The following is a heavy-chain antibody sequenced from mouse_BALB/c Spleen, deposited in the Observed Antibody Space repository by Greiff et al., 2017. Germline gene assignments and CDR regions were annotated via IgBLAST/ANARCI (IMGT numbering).Heavy chain of an antibody. CDR1: GYSITSGYY. Sequence: EVKLQESGPGLVKPSQSLSLTCSVTGYSITSGYYWNWIRQFPGNKLEWMGYISYDGSNNYNPSLKNRISITRDTSKNQFFLKLNSVTTEDTATYYCARLGGGYDEGFDYWGQGTTLTVSS. CDR2: ISYDGSN. V-gene: IGHV3-6*02. J-gene: IGHJ2*01. D-gene: IGHD2-2*01. CDR3: ARLGGGYDEGFDY.